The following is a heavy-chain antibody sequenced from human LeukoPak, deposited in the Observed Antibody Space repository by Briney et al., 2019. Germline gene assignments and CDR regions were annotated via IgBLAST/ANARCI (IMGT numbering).Heavy chain of an antibody. CDR3: VRDLLWAFDI. Sequence: GGSLRLSCVASGFTFSTYSINWIRQAPGKGLEWISYITSDGSAMSYADSVKGRFTISRDNAKNSLYLHMNCLSDEDTAMYFCVRDLLWAFDIWGQGTMVTVSS. CDR2: ITSDGSAM. D-gene: IGHD2-21*01. J-gene: IGHJ3*02. V-gene: IGHV3-48*02. CDR1: GFTFSTYS.